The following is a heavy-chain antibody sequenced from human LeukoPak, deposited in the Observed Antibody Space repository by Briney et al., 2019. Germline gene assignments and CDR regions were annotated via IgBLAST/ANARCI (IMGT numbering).Heavy chain of an antibody. CDR1: GFTFSDYY. CDR3: ARVGFLEWYWYFDL. D-gene: IGHD3-3*01. J-gene: IGHJ2*01. Sequence: GGSLRLSCAASGFTFSDYYMSWIRQAPGKGLEWVSYISSSGSTIYYADSVKGRFTISRDNAKNSLYLQMNSLRAEDTAVYYCARVGFLEWYWYFDLWGRGTLVTVSS. CDR2: ISSSGSTI. V-gene: IGHV3-11*04.